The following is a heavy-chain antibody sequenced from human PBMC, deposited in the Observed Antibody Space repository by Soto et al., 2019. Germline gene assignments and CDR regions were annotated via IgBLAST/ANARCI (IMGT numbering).Heavy chain of an antibody. Sequence: ASVKVSCKASGYTFTSYYMHWVRQAPGQGLEWMGIINPSGGSTSYAQKFQGRVTMTRDTSTSTVYMELSSLRSEDTAVYYCARGPYYDILTGHGTFDPWGQGTLVTVSS. CDR3: ARGPYYDILTGHGTFDP. J-gene: IGHJ5*02. V-gene: IGHV1-46*03. D-gene: IGHD3-9*01. CDR1: GYTFTSYY. CDR2: INPSGGST.